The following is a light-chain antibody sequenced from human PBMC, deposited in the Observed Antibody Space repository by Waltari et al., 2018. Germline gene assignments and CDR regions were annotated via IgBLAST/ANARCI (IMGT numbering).Light chain of an antibody. V-gene: IGLV2-8*01. CDR2: EVT. CDR3: ASFAGSNNL. J-gene: IGLJ2*01. Sequence: QSALTQPPSAAGSPGQSVTISCTGTSPDIGVYTYVSWYQQHPGKAPQLLIYEVTERPSGVPDRFSGSKSGNTASLTVSGLQGEDEADYYCASFAGSNNLFGGGTKLTVL. CDR1: SPDIGVYTY.